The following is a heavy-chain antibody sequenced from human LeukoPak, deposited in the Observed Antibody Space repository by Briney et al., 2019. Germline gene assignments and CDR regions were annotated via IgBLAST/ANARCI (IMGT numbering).Heavy chain of an antibody. Sequence: SETLSLTCVVSGASISSYYWSWVRQPPGMGLEWIGYIFYTGSTYYNPSLKSRVTISVDTSKNQISLTLSSVTAADSAVYYCARALSVTSTYDFPMDVWGLGTTVIVSS. CDR3: ARALSVTSTYDFPMDV. CDR2: IFYTGST. CDR1: GASISSYY. J-gene: IGHJ6*02. V-gene: IGHV4-59*01. D-gene: IGHD3-16*01.